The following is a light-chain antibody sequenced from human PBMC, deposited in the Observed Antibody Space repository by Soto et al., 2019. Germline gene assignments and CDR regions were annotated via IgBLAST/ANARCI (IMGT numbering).Light chain of an antibody. Sequence: QSVLTQPPSASGTPGQRGTISCSGSSSNIGSNYVYWYQQLPGTAPKLLIYRNNQRSSGVPDRFSGSKSGTSASLAISGLRSEDEADYYWAAWDDSLSGLNYVFGTGTKVTVL. J-gene: IGLJ1*01. CDR3: AAWDDSLSGLNYV. CDR2: RNN. CDR1: SSNIGSNY. V-gene: IGLV1-47*01.